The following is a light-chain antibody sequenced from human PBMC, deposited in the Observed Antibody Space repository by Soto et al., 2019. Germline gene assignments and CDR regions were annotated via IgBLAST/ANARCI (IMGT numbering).Light chain of an antibody. CDR1: QSVSSSY. CDR2: GAS. CDR3: QQYCSSPRVT. Sequence: EIVLTQSPGTLYLSPGERATLSCRASQSVSSSYLAWYQQKSGQAPRLLIYGASSRATGIPDRFSGSGSGTDLTLTISRLEPEDFAVYYCQQYCSSPRVTFGPGTKVDIK. J-gene: IGKJ3*01. V-gene: IGKV3-20*01.